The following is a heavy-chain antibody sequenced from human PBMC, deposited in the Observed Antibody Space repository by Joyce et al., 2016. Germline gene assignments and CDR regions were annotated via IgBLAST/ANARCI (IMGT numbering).Heavy chain of an antibody. CDR1: GYTFSGYY. Sequence: QVQLVQSGAEIKKPGASVKVSCKASGYTFSGYYIHWVRQVPGRGLEWMGRINPNRGGTNSAQKFQGRVTMTSDTSVTTGYMQLSRLRSDDTATYYCARVLCSSSTCYGFDYWGQGTLVTVSS. V-gene: IGHV1-2*06. CDR3: ARVLCSSSTCYGFDY. D-gene: IGHD2-2*01. J-gene: IGHJ4*02. CDR2: INPNRGGT.